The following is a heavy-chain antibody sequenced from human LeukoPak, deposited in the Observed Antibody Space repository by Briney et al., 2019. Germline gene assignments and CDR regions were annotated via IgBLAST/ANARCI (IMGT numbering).Heavy chain of an antibody. CDR2: ISAYSSNT. CDR3: ARVPSYRPLDY. V-gene: IGHV1-18*01. CDR1: GYTFTSYG. J-gene: IGHJ4*02. Sequence: ASVKVSCKASGYTFTSYGISWVRQAPGQGLEWMGWISAYSSNTNYAQKLQGRVTLTTDTSTTTAYMELRSLRSDDTAVYYCARVPSYRPLDYWGLGTLVTVSS. D-gene: IGHD3-16*02.